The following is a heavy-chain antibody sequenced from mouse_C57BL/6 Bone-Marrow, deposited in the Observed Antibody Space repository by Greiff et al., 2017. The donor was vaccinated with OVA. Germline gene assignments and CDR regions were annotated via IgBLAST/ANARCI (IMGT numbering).Heavy chain of an antibody. CDR1: GYTFTSYW. CDR2: IDPSDSYT. D-gene: IGHD2-10*02. CDR3: ARGVFLVAY. J-gene: IGHJ3*01. Sequence: VQLQQPGAELVKPGASVKLSCKASGYTFTSYWMQWVKQRPGQGLEWIGEIDPSDSYTNYNQKFKGKATLTVDTSSSAAYMQLSSLTSVDSAVYYCARGVFLVAYWGQGTLVTVSA. V-gene: IGHV1-50*01.